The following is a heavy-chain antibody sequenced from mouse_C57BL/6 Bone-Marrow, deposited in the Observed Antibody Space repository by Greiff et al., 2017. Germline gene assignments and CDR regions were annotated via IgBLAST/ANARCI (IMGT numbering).Heavy chain of an antibody. J-gene: IGHJ1*03. CDR3: ARIENYYGCSPCHWYFDV. V-gene: IGHV8-8*01. CDR1: GFSLSTFGMG. Sequence: QVTLKVCGPGILQPSQTLSLTCSFSGFSLSTFGMGVGWIRQPSGKGLEWLAHIWWDDDKYYNPALKNRLTISKDTSKNQVFLKIANVDTADTATYYCARIENYYGCSPCHWYFDVWGTGTTVTVSS. CDR2: IWWDDDK. D-gene: IGHD1-1*01.